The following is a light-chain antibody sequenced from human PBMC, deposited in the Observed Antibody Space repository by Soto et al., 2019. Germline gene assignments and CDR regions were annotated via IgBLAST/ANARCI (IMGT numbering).Light chain of an antibody. J-gene: IGKJ1*01. V-gene: IGKV4-1*01. Sequence: DIGMTQSPDSLAVSLGERATINCKSSQSVLYNSNDRNYLAWFQQKPGQPPKLLIYCASTRESGVPDRFSGSGYGTDFTLTISSLQAEDVAFYYCQQYYTTPWTFGQGTKVEIK. CDR3: QQYYTTPWT. CDR1: QSVLYNSNDRNY. CDR2: CAS.